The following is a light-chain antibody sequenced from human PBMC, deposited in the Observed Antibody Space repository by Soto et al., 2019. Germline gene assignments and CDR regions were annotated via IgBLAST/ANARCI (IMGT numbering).Light chain of an antibody. CDR3: QQYNNWPPMFT. CDR2: GAS. V-gene: IGKV3-15*01. Sequence: EIVMTQSPATLSVSPGERATLSCRASESVSNSLAWYQQKPGQAPRLLIYGASTRATGIPARFSGSGSGTEFTLTISSLQSEDFAVYYCQQYNNWPPMFTFGQGTELEIK. J-gene: IGKJ2*01. CDR1: ESVSNS.